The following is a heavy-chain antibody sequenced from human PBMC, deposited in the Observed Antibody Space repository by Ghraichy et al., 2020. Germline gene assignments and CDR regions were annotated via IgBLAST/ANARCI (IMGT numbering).Heavy chain of an antibody. V-gene: IGHV4-39*01. D-gene: IGHD4-17*01. CDR1: GGSISSSSYY. CDR3: ARHRGDGDYITHFDY. CDR2: IYYSGST. Sequence: SETLSLTCTVSGGSISSSSYYWGWIRQPPGKGLEWIGSIYYSGSTYYNPSLKSRVTISVDTSKNQFSLKLSSVTAADTAVYYCARHRGDGDYITHFDYWGQGTLVTVSS. J-gene: IGHJ4*02.